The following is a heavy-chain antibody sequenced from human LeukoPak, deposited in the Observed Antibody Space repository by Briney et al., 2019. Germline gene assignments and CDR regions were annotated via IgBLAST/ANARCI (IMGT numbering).Heavy chain of an antibody. CDR2: ISTSSHYI. Sequence: GGSLRLSCAASGFTFSSYSMNWVRQAPGKGLEWVSSISTSSHYIYYADSMKGRFTISRDNAKNSLYLQMSSLRAEDTAVYYCARAPYPYGSGSHHYFDYWGQGTLVTVSS. V-gene: IGHV3-21*01. D-gene: IGHD3-10*01. CDR3: ARAPYPYGSGSHHYFDY. J-gene: IGHJ4*02. CDR1: GFTFSSYS.